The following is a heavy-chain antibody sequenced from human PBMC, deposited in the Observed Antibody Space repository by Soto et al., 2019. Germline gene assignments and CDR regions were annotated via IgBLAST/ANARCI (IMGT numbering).Heavy chain of an antibody. CDR2: ISPNGQGI. CDR1: GFTVTSNG. Sequence: RLSCGVSGFTVTSNGVSWVRQAPGKGLEWVSAISPNGQGIWYADSVKGRFTISRDISRNTLYLQMNSLRADDTAVYYCAKDAAITMVRGITQYFQHWGQGTLVTVSS. V-gene: IGHV3-23*01. CDR3: AKDAAITMVRGITQYFQH. D-gene: IGHD3-10*01. J-gene: IGHJ1*01.